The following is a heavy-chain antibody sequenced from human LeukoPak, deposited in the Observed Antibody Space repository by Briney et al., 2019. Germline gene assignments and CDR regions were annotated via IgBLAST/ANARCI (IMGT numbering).Heavy chain of an antibody. V-gene: IGHV1-46*01. Sequence: ASVKVSCKASGYTFTSYYMYWVRQAPGQGLEWMGLINPSGGNIRYAQKFQGRVTMTRDTSTSTVHMELSSLRSEDTAVYYCARFAVHRRLLVTGQFGLDYWGQGTLVTVSS. CDR1: GYTFTSYY. CDR3: ARFAVHRRLLVTGQFGLDY. D-gene: IGHD3-9*01. CDR2: INPSGGNI. J-gene: IGHJ4*02.